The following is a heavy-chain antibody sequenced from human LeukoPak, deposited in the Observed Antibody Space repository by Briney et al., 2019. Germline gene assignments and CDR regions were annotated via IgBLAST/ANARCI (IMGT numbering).Heavy chain of an antibody. Sequence: GGSLRLSCAASGFTFSSYWMTWVRQAPGKGLEWVANIKQDGSEKYYVDSVKGRFTISRDNAKNSLYLQMNSLRAEDTAVYYCATSGLRSGYYVWGQGTPVTVSS. CDR1: GFTFSSYW. CDR2: IKQDGSEK. CDR3: ATSGLRSGYYV. J-gene: IGHJ4*02. D-gene: IGHD3-10*02. V-gene: IGHV3-7*01.